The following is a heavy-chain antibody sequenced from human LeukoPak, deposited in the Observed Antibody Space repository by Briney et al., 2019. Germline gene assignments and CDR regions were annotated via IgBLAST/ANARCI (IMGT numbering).Heavy chain of an antibody. CDR2: ISAYNGNT. CDR1: GYTFTSYG. J-gene: IGHJ4*02. D-gene: IGHD3-16*02. Sequence: ASVKVSCKASGYTFTSYGISWVRQAPGQGLEWMGWISAYNGNTNYAQKLQGRVTMTTDTSTGTAYMELRSLRSDDTAVYYCARGDYVWGSYRQIRPFDYWGQGTLVTVSS. V-gene: IGHV1-18*01. CDR3: ARGDYVWGSYRQIRPFDY.